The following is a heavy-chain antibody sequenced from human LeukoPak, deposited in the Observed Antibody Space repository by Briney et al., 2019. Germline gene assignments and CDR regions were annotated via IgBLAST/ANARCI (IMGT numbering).Heavy chain of an antibody. V-gene: IGHV1-69*05. CDR1: GGTFSSYA. CDR2: IIPIFGTA. D-gene: IGHD3-22*01. J-gene: IGHJ4*02. CDR3: ARAVYDSSGYYFDY. Sequence: ASVKVSCKXSGGTFSSYAISWVRQAPGQGLEWVGRIIPIFGTANYAQKFQGRVTIITDESTSTAYMELISLRSEDTAVYYCARAVYDSSGYYFDYWGQGTPVTASS.